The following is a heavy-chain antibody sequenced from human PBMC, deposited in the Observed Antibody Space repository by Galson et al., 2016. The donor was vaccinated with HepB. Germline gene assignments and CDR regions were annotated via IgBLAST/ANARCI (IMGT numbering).Heavy chain of an antibody. V-gene: IGHV1-3*01. J-gene: IGHJ6*02. D-gene: IGHD3-3*01. CDR1: GYTFSSYA. Sequence: SVKVSCKASGYTFSSYALQWVRQAPGQSPEWMGWTNPANGNTKYSQKFQGRVAITRDTSATVVSMVLSSLRSEDTAVYSCARVWGYGFLSVYSHVGYYYGMDVWGQGTTVTVS. CDR3: ARVWGYGFLSVYSHVGYYYGMDV. CDR2: TNPANGNT.